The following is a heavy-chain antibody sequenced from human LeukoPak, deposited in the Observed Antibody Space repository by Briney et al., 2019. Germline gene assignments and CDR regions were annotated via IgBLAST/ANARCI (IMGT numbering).Heavy chain of an antibody. CDR2: IKSKTDGGTT. Sequence: GGSLRLSCAASGFTFSNAWMSWVRQAPGKGLEWVGRIKSKTDGGTTDYAAPVKGRFTISRDDSKNTLYLQMNSLKTEDTAVYYCTSTTGSFGWFDPWGQGTLVTVSS. CDR1: GFTFSNAW. D-gene: IGHD4-17*01. CDR3: TSTTGSFGWFDP. J-gene: IGHJ5*02. V-gene: IGHV3-15*01.